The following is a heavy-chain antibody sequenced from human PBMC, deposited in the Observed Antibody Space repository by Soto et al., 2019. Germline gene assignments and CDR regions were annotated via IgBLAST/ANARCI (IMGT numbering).Heavy chain of an antibody. Sequence: QVQLHQCGAGLLKPSETLSVTCAVYGGSFSGYYWSWIRQPPRKVLEGIGEIGHGGGTIYNPSLETRVNISEDSSTNQFSLNVNSVTAADTAVYYGARHEGHYFDDWGQGAPVTVSS. V-gene: IGHV4-34*01. CDR2: IGHGGGT. CDR3: ARHEGHYFDD. J-gene: IGHJ4*02. CDR1: GGSFSGYY.